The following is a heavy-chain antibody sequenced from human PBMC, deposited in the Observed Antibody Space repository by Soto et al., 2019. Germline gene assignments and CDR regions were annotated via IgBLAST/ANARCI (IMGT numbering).Heavy chain of an antibody. CDR3: ARVSGYYDFWSGYYIRGGWPNWFDP. D-gene: IGHD3-3*01. V-gene: IGHV4-61*01. J-gene: IGHJ5*02. Sequence: PSETLSLTCTVSGGSVSSGSYYWSWIRQPPGKGLEWIGYIYYSGSTNYNPSLKSRVTISVDTSKNQFSLKLSSVTAADTAVYYCARVSGYYDFWSGYYIRGGWPNWFDPWGQGTLVTVSS. CDR2: IYYSGST. CDR1: GGSVSSGSYY.